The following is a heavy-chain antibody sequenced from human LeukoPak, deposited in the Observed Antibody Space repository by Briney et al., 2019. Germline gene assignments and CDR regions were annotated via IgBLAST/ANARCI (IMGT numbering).Heavy chain of an antibody. D-gene: IGHD2-21*02. J-gene: IGHJ4*02. CDR3: AKDLERHIVVVTASAVDY. Sequence: PGRSLRLSCAASGFTFSSYGMHWVRQAPGKGLQWVALISHDGSNKYYADSVRGRFTISRDNSKNTLYLQMNSLRAEDTAVYYCAKDLERHIVVVTASAVDYWGQGTLVTVSS. CDR2: ISHDGSNK. V-gene: IGHV3-30*18. CDR1: GFTFSSYG.